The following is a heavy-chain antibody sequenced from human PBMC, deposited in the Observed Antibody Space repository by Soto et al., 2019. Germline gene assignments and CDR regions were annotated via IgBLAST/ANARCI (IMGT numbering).Heavy chain of an antibody. CDR3: ARDRTQSTGTTQNWFDP. V-gene: IGHV4-34*01. CDR2: INHSGST. J-gene: IGHJ5*02. D-gene: IGHD1-1*01. Sequence: PSETLSLTCAVYGGSFSGYYWSWIRQPPGKGLEWIGEINHSGSTNYNPSLKSRVTISVDTSKNQFSLKLSSVTAADTAVYYCARDRTQSTGTTQNWFDPWGQGTLVTVSS. CDR1: GGSFSGYY.